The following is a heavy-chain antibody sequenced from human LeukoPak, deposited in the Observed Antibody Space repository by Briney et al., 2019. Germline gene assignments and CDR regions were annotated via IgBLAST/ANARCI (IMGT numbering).Heavy chain of an antibody. Sequence: PSETLSLTCTVSGGSISSGGYYWSWIRQHPGKGLEWIGYIYYSGSTYYNPSLKSRVTISVDTSKNQFSLKLSSVTAADTAVYYGARGDGYSYGLLGILNYWGQGTLVTVSS. V-gene: IGHV4-31*03. CDR3: ARGDGYSYGLLGILNY. J-gene: IGHJ4*02. CDR1: GGSISSGGYY. CDR2: IYYSGST. D-gene: IGHD5-18*01.